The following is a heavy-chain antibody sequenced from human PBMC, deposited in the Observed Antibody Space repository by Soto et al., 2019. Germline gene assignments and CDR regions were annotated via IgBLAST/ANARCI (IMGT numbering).Heavy chain of an antibody. Sequence: ASVKVSCKASGYTFTSYYMHWARQAPGQGLEWMGIINPSGGSTSYAQKFQGRVTMTRDTSTSTVYMELSSLRSEDTAVYYCARDRGVAAAGTFPPNNWFDPWGQGTLVTVSS. CDR3: ARDRGVAAAGTFPPNNWFDP. J-gene: IGHJ5*02. CDR1: GYTFTSYY. D-gene: IGHD6-13*01. CDR2: INPSGGST. V-gene: IGHV1-46*01.